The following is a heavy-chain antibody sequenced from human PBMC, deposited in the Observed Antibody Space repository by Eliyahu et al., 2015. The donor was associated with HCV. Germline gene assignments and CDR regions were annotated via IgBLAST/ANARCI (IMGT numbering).Heavy chain of an antibody. J-gene: IGHJ5*02. CDR3: AHVFYAFRYNWFGP. CDR1: GFSLTTSGVG. D-gene: IGHD2/OR15-2a*01. Sequence: QITLKESGPTLVKPTQTLTLTCNFSGFSLTTSGVGVGWLRQPPGEAPEWLALIYWNDDKHYSPSLKSRLTITRDTSKSQVVLTLTNTKPADSATYYCAHVFYAFRYNWFGPWGQGTLVTVSS. V-gene: IGHV2-5*01. CDR2: IYWNDDK.